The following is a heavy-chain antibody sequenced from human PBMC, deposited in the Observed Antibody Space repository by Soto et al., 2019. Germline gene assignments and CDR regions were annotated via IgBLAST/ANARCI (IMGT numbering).Heavy chain of an antibody. J-gene: IGHJ6*02. V-gene: IGHV3-48*03. CDR1: GFTFSSYE. Sequence: GSLRLSCAASGFTFSSYEMNWVRQAPGKGLEWVSYISSSGSTIYYADSVKGRFTISRDNAKNSLYLQMNSLRAEDTAVYYCARVWAAARRAQRGMDVWGQGTTVTVSS. CDR3: ARVWAAARRAQRGMDV. CDR2: ISSSGSTI. D-gene: IGHD6-6*01.